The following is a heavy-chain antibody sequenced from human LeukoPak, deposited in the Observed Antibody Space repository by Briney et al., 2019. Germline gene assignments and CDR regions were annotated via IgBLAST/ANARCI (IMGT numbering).Heavy chain of an antibody. CDR3: ARAAGPLAAPDF. D-gene: IGHD6-13*01. Sequence: PSETLSLTCTVSGGSISSHFWTWIRQPPGKGLEWIGDIYSSGSTNYNPSLKSRVTISVDTSKNQFSLKLSSVTAADTAVYYCARAAGPLAAPDFWGQGTPVTVSS. V-gene: IGHV4-59*11. CDR1: GGSISSHF. CDR2: IYSSGST. J-gene: IGHJ4*02.